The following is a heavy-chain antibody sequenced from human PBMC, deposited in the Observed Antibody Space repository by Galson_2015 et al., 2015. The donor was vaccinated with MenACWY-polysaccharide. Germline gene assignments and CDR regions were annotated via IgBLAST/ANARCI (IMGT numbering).Heavy chain of an antibody. Sequence: LSLTCTVSGGSMSSYYWTWIRQSPGKGLEWIGWIHYNGETKYSPSLNSRVTISGDTSRNQFSLQLFSVTTADTAVYYCARIGGMNKGNYYNFGWFDSWGQGTLVTVSS. V-gene: IGHV4-59*01. J-gene: IGHJ5*01. CDR1: GGSMSSYY. D-gene: IGHD3-22*01. CDR3: ARIGGMNKGNYYNFGWFDS. CDR2: IHYNGET.